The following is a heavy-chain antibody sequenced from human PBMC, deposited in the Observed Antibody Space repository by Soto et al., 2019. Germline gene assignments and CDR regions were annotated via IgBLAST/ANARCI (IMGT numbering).Heavy chain of an antibody. CDR3: AREYCTNGVCYGGAFYYGMDV. J-gene: IGHJ6*02. CDR2: IIPIFGTA. Sequence: GASVKVSCKASGGTFSSYAISWVRQAPGQGLEWMGGIIPIFGTANYAQKFQGRVTITADESTSTAYMELSSLRSEDTAVYYCAREYCTNGVCYGGAFYYGMDVWGQGTTVTVS. D-gene: IGHD2-8*01. V-gene: IGHV1-69*13. CDR1: GGTFSSYA.